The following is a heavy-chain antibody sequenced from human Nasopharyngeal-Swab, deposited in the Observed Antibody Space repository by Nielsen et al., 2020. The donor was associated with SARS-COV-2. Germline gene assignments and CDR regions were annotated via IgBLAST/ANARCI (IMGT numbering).Heavy chain of an antibody. Sequence: GESLKISCAASGFNFRAYWMNWVRLVPMKRLEWVATVKQDGTAIYHVDSLKGRFTISRDNAKNSVFLQMNSLRSEDTAVYYCARESVVTGMDDAPDIWGRGTMVTVSS. CDR2: VKQDGTAI. D-gene: IGHD2-21*02. CDR3: ARESVVTGMDDAPDI. J-gene: IGHJ3*02. CDR1: GFNFRAYW. V-gene: IGHV3-7*04.